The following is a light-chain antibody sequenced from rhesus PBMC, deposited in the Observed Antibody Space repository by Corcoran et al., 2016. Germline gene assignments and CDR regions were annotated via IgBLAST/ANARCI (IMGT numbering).Light chain of an antibody. CDR1: QGISSY. CDR2: TAS. J-gene: IGKJ1*01. CDR3: HQNNSYPRT. V-gene: IGKV1-25*01. Sequence: DIQMTQSPSSLSASVGDRVTITCRASQGISSYLAWYQQKLGKAPKLLIYTASTLQSGVPSRFSGSGSGTDFTLTVSSLQPEDFVTYCCHQNNSYPRTFGQGTKVEIK.